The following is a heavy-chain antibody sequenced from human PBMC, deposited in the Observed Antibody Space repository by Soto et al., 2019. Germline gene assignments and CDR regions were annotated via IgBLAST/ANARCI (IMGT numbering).Heavy chain of an antibody. CDR2: IRQDGGEK. CDR1: EFTFSNYW. V-gene: IGHV3-7*01. J-gene: IGHJ4*02. Sequence: EVQLVESGGGLVQPGESLRLSCAASEFTFSNYWMTWVRQAPGKGLEWVANIRQDGGEKYYVDSVKGRFTISRDNAKISLYLQMNSLRLEDTGVYYCARERRGSSGSYYFDYWGQGTLVTVSS. D-gene: IGHD6-19*01. CDR3: ARERRGSSGSYYFDY.